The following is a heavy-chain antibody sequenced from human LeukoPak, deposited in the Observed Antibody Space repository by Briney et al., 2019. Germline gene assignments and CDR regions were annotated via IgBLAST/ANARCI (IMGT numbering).Heavy chain of an antibody. CDR1: GFTFSSYA. J-gene: IGHJ4*02. V-gene: IGHV3-30*04. D-gene: IGHD6-19*01. Sequence: GGSLRLSCAASGFTFSSYAMHWVRQAPGKGLEWVAVISYDGSNKYYADSVKGRFTISRDNSKNTLYLQMSSLRAEDTAVYYCARESSSGWYSSYYFDYWGQGTLVTVSS. CDR3: ARESSSGWYSSYYFDY. CDR2: ISYDGSNK.